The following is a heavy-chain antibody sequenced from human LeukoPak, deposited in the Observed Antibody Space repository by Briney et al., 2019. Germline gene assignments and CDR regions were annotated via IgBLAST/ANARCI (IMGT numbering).Heavy chain of an antibody. D-gene: IGHD6-19*01. CDR3: ASGDSSGWYGNY. Sequence: GASVTVSCKASGGTFSSYAISWVRQAPGQGLEWMGGIIPIFGTANYAQKFQGRVTITADESTSTAYMELSSLRSEDTAVYYCASGDSSGWYGNYWGQGTLVTVSS. CDR2: IIPIFGTA. V-gene: IGHV1-69*13. J-gene: IGHJ4*02. CDR1: GGTFSSYA.